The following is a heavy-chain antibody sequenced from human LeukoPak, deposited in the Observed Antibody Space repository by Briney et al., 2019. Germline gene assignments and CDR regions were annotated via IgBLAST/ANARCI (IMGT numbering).Heavy chain of an antibody. V-gene: IGHV3-21*04. CDR2: ISSRSSCI. J-gene: IGHJ4*02. D-gene: IGHD1-26*01. Sequence: GGSLRLSCAASGFTFSSYSMNWVSQAPGKGLDWVSSISSRSSCIDYADSVKGRFTISRDNAKNSLYLQMNSLRAEDTAVYYCARRRDSGSLQHFDYWGQGTLVTVSS. CDR1: GFTFSSYS. CDR3: ARRRDSGSLQHFDY.